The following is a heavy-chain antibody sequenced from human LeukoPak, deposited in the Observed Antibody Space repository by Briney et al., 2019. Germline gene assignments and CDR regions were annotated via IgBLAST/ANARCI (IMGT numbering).Heavy chain of an antibody. D-gene: IGHD6-19*01. J-gene: IGHJ4*02. Sequence: SETPSLTCTVSGGSISSYYWSWIRQPPGKGLEWIGHIYYSGSPNYNPSLKSRVTISVDTSKNQFSQKLRSVTAADTAVYYCARDDSSGSQGYWGQGTLVTVSS. CDR1: GGSISSYY. V-gene: IGHV4-59*08. CDR2: IYYSGSP. CDR3: ARDDSSGSQGY.